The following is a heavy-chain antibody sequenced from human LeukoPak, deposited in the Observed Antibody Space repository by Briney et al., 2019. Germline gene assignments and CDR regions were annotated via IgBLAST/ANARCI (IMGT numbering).Heavy chain of an antibody. V-gene: IGHV3-9*01. Sequence: GGSLRLSCAASGFTFDDYAMHWVRQPPGKGLEWVSGISWNSGNIAYADSVKGRFTISRDNAKNSLYLQMNSLRAEDTAFYYCAKGAGPRGYYDSSGYYFFDSWGQGALVTVSS. CDR3: AKGAGPRGYYDSSGYYFFDS. D-gene: IGHD3-22*01. J-gene: IGHJ4*02. CDR2: ISWNSGNI. CDR1: GFTFDDYA.